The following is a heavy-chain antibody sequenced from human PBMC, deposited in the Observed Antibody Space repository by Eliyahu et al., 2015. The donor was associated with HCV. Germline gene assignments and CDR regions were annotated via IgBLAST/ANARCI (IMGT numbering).Heavy chain of an antibody. V-gene: IGHV3-21*01. CDR2: ISSSSSYI. Sequence: EVQLVESGGGLVKPGGSLRLSCAASGFTFSSYSMNWVRPAPGKGLEWVSSISSSSSYIYNADSVKXRFTISRDNAKNSLYLQMNSLRAEDTAVYYCAFERRYYYDSSKVQPIDYWGQGTLVTVSS. CDR1: GFTFSSYS. J-gene: IGHJ4*02. CDR3: AFERRYYYDSSKVQPIDY. D-gene: IGHD3-22*01.